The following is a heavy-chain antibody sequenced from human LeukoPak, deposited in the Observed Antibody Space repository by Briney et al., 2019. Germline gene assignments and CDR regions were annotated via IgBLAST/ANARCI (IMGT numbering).Heavy chain of an antibody. CDR2: ISSSGSTI. J-gene: IGHJ4*02. Sequence: GGSLRLSCAASGFTFSSYEMNWVRQAPGKGLEWVSYISSSGSTIYYADSVKGRFTISRDNAKNSLYLQMNSLRAEDTAVYYCAKIHRYYDILTGYSDNEVFDYWGQGTLVTVSS. D-gene: IGHD3-9*01. CDR3: AKIHRYYDILTGYSDNEVFDY. V-gene: IGHV3-48*03. CDR1: GFTFSSYE.